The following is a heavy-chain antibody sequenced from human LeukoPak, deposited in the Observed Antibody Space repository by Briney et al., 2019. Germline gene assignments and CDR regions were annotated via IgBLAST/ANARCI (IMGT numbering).Heavy chain of an antibody. CDR2: IYSSGST. CDR3: ARGGYYYDSSGYYDYFDY. Sequence: SETLSLTCTVSGGSISSYYWSWIRQPAGKGLEFIGRIYSSGSTNYNPSLKSRVTMSVDTSKNQFSPNLSSVTDADTAVYYCARGGYYYDSSGYYDYFDYWGQGTLVTVSS. J-gene: IGHJ4*02. D-gene: IGHD3-22*01. CDR1: GGSISSYY. V-gene: IGHV4-4*07.